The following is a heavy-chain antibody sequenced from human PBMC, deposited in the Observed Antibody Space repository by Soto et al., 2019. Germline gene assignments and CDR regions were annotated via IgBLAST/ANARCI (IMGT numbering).Heavy chain of an antibody. CDR1: GISLSTSGVG. D-gene: IGHD6-6*01. CDR2: IYWNDDK. Sequence: SGPTLVNPTQTLTLTCSLSGISLSTSGVGLGWIRQTPGKALEWLALIYWNDDKHYSPSLKSRLTITKDTSKNQAVLTMTNMDPVDTATYYCARGLATLPVFAFDVCGQGTVVTVSS. V-gene: IGHV2-5*01. CDR3: ARGLATLPVFAFDV. J-gene: IGHJ3*01.